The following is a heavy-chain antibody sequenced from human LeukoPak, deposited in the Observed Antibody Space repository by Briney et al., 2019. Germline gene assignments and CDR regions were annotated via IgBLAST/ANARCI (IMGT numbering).Heavy chain of an antibody. CDR2: IYYSGST. CDR3: ASRGRYWFDP. J-gene: IGHJ5*02. V-gene: IGHV4-30-4*08. Sequence: SETLSLTCTVSGGSISSGDYYWSWIRQPPGKGLEWIGYIYYSGSTHYNPSLKSRVTISVDTSRNQFSLKLSSVTAAHTAVYYCASRGRYWFDPWGQGTLVTVSS. CDR1: GGSISSGDYY.